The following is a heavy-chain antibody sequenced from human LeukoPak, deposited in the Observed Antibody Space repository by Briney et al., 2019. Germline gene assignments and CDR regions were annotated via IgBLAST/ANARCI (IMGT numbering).Heavy chain of an antibody. CDR3: ARSYSGSYFLSPEFDY. Sequence: ASVKVSCKASGYTFTGYYMHWVRQAPGQGLEWMGWINPNSGGTNYAQKFQGRVTMTTDTSTSTAYMELRSLRSDDTAVYYCARSYSGSYFLSPEFDYWGQGTLVTVSS. CDR2: INPNSGGT. CDR1: GYTFTGYY. V-gene: IGHV1-2*02. D-gene: IGHD1-26*01. J-gene: IGHJ4*02.